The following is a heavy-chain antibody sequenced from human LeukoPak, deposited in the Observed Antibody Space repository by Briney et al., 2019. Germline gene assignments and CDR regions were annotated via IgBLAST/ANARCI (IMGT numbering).Heavy chain of an antibody. CDR2: IYYSGST. V-gene: IGHV4-39*07. Sequence: PSETLSLTCTVSGGSISSSSYYWGWIRQPPGKGLEWIGSIYYSGSTYYNPSLKSRVTISVDTSKNQFSLKLSSVTAADTAVYYCARVETGYYRPYTESHFDYWGQGTLVTVSS. D-gene: IGHD3-9*01. CDR3: ARVETGYYRPYTESHFDY. CDR1: GGSISSSSYY. J-gene: IGHJ4*02.